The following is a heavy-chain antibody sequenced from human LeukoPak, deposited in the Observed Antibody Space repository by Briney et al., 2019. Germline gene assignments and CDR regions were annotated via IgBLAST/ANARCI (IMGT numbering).Heavy chain of an antibody. V-gene: IGHV3-30*12. D-gene: IGHD2-15*01. CDR2: ILKDGNKQ. J-gene: IGHJ3*01. CDR1: GFTFSIFV. CDR3: VRDDDLVDNGFDV. Sequence: GRSLRLSCAASGFTFSIFVMHWVRQAPGKGLEWVAVILKDGNKQWYTDSVKGRFTVSRDNSKSTLYLQMNSLRAEDTAMYYCVRDDDLVDNGFDVWGQGTTVTVSS.